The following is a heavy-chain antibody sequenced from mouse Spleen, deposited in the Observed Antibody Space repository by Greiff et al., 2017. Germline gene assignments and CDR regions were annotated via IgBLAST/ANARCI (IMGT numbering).Heavy chain of an antibody. D-gene: IGHD4-1*01. CDR3: ARSKLTGTRAMDY. CDR1: GYAFTNYL. V-gene: IGHV1-54*01. Sequence: QVQLKQSGAELVRPGTSVKVSCKASGYAFTNYLIEWVKQRPGQGLEWIGVINPGSGGTNYNEKFKGKATLTADKSSSTAYMQLSSLTSEDSAVYFCARSKLTGTRAMDYWGQGTSVTVSS. J-gene: IGHJ4*01. CDR2: INPGSGGT.